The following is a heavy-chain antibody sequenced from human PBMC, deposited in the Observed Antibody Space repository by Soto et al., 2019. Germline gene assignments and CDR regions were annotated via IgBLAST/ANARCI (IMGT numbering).Heavy chain of an antibody. D-gene: IGHD5-18*01. V-gene: IGHV3-48*02. CDR1: GFTSIGCS. CDR2: ITIRTGNI. Sequence: PVGSLRHSCEASGFTSIGCSMSWVRQATGKGLEWLAYITIRTGNIVYADSVRGRFTISADNAENSVFLQMNSLRDEDTAVYFCVRDRDLDRDMVHADLWGQGTLVTVSS. CDR3: VRDRDLDRDMVHADL. J-gene: IGHJ4*01.